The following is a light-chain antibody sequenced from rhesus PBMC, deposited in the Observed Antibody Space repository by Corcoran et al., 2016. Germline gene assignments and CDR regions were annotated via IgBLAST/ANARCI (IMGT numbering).Light chain of an antibody. CDR1: SSDVGGYNY. CDR3: CSYTSSSTYI. J-gene: IGLJ1*01. CDR2: DVS. Sequence: QSALTQPPSVSGSPGQSVTISCTGTSSDVGGYNYVSWYQQHPGKAPKLMIYDVSKRPSGVSDRFSGSKSGNTASLTITGLQAEDEADYYCCSYTSSSTYIFGTGTRLTVL. V-gene: IGLV2S7*01.